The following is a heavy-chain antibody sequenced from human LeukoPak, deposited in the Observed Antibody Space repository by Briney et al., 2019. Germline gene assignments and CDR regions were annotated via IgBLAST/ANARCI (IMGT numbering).Heavy chain of an antibody. Sequence: PSETLSLTCTVSDGSITNYDWSWVRQPPGKGLEFIGHVHYSGTANYNPSLRSRVTISVDTSKNQFSLKLSSVTAADTAVYYCARRRIAAALGYWGQGTLVTVSS. J-gene: IGHJ4*02. CDR1: DGSITNYD. CDR2: VHYSGTA. V-gene: IGHV4-59*12. D-gene: IGHD6-13*01. CDR3: ARRRIAAALGY.